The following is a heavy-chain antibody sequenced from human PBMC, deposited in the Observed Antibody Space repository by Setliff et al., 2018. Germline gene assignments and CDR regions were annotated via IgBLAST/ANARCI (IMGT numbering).Heavy chain of an antibody. Sequence: SVKVSCKASGYTFSRYGIGWVRQAPGQGLEWMGGIIPMFGTPAYTQKFQDRVTITTXXXTXTAYXXXXXXTSEDTAVYYCARSPAVLGIVYLDPWGQGTLVTVSS. V-gene: IGHV1-69*05. J-gene: IGHJ5*02. CDR3: ARSPAVLGIVYLDP. CDR1: GYTFSRYG. CDR2: IIPMFGTP. D-gene: IGHD2-15*01.